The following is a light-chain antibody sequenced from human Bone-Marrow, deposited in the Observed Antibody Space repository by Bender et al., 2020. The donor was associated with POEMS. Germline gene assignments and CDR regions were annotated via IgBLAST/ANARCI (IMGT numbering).Light chain of an antibody. CDR2: EGS. CDR3: CSYAGSSTWV. V-gene: IGLV2-23*01. Sequence: QSALTQPASVSGSPGQSLTISCTGTSSDVGNYNLVSWYQHHPGKAPKLMIYEGSKRPSGVSHRFSGSKSGNTASLTISGLQAEDEADYYCCSYAGSSTWVFGGGTRLTVL. CDR1: SSDVGNYNL. J-gene: IGLJ3*02.